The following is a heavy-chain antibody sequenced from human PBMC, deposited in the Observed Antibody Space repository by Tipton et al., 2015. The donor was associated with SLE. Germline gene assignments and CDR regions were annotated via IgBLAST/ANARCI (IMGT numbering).Heavy chain of an antibody. CDR1: GGSVRSSSYY. D-gene: IGHD3-10*01. CDR2: VYYSGST. V-gene: IGHV4-39*07. Sequence: TLSLTCTVSGGSVRSSSYYWGWVRQPPGKGLEWIGSVYYSGSTYYNPSLKSRVTISVDTSKNQFSLKLSSVTAADTAVYYCARERQGYGSEPFFDYWGQGTLVTVSS. CDR3: ARERQGYGSEPFFDY. J-gene: IGHJ4*02.